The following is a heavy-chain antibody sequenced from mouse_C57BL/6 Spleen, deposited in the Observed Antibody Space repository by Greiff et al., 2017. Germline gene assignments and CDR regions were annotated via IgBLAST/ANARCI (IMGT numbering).Heavy chain of an antibody. Sequence: EVQLVESGGGLVQPKGSLKLSCAASGFSFNTYAMNWVRQAPGKGLEWVARIRSKSNNYATYYADSVKDRFTIYRDDSESMLYLQMHNLKTEATAMYYCVRGGYYGGYFDYWGQGTTLTVSS. CDR3: VRGGYYGGYFDY. V-gene: IGHV10-1*01. CDR2: IRSKSNNYAT. J-gene: IGHJ2*01. D-gene: IGHD1-1*01. CDR1: GFSFNTYA.